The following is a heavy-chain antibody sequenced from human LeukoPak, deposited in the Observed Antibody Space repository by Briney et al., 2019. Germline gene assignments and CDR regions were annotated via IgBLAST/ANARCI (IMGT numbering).Heavy chain of an antibody. CDR3: ARSPRSTSFNYYGMDV. J-gene: IGHJ6*02. V-gene: IGHV4-39*07. D-gene: IGHD2-2*01. CDR2: IYYSGST. Sequence: SETLSLTCTVSGGSISSSSYYWGWIRQPPGKGLEWIGTIYYSGSTDYNPSLESRVTISVDTSKNQFSLKLSSVTAADTAVYYCARSPRSTSFNYYGMDVWGQGTTVTVSS. CDR1: GGSISSSSYY.